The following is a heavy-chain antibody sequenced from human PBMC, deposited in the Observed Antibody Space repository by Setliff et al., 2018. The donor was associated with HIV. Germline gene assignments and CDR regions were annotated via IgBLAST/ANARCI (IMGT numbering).Heavy chain of an antibody. D-gene: IGHD3-3*01. CDR3: ARGHLDYNFWDEVLGNWFDP. CDR1: GDTFSNCA. Sequence: SVKVSCKASGDTFSNCAVTWVRQAPGQGLEWMGGSIPLFGTTNYAQKFQGRVTLTTDELMKTAYMELSSLRSEDTALYYCARGHLDYNFWDEVLGNWFDPWGQGTLVTVSS. CDR2: SIPLFGTT. J-gene: IGHJ5*02. V-gene: IGHV1-69*05.